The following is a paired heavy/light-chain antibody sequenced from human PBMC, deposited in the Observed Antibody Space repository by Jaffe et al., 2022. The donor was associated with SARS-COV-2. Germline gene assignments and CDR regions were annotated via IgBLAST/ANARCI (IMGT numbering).Heavy chain of an antibody. Sequence: QVQLQESGPGLVKPSQTLSLTCTVSGGSIRSGSYYWSWVRQPAGKGLQWIGRIYTSGTTNYDPSLKGRVIISIDASKNQFSLKLSSVTAADTAVYYCARAFGSDTYYTPDYWGQGTLVTVSS. V-gene: IGHV4-61*02. D-gene: IGHD3-3*01. CDR3: ARAFGSDTYYTPDY. CDR2: IYTSGTT. CDR1: GGSIRSGSYY. J-gene: IGHJ4*02.
Light chain of an antibody. V-gene: IGLV1-47*01. CDR2: RNN. CDR1: SSNIGANS. Sequence: QSVLTQPPSASGTPGQRVTISCSGSSSNIGANSVYWYQHLPGTAPKLLIYRNNERPSGVPDRFSGSKSGTSASLAISGLRSEDEANYYCAAWDDSLSGYWVFGGGTKLTVL. J-gene: IGLJ3*02. CDR3: AAWDDSLSGYWV.